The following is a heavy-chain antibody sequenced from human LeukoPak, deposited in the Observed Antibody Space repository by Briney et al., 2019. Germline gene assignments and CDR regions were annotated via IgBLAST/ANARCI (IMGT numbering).Heavy chain of an antibody. CDR2: ISYSGTT. V-gene: IGHV4-39*02. D-gene: IGHD5-12*01. J-gene: IGHJ6*03. CDR1: GGSISSINYY. CDR3: ARDEIVATTKANYYYYMDV. Sequence: PSETLSLTCTVSGGSISSINYYWGWIRQPPGKGLEWIGTISYSGTTYYNPSLKSRVTISVDTSQNQFSLKLSSVTAADTALYYCARDEIVATTKANYYYYMDVWGKGTTVTISS.